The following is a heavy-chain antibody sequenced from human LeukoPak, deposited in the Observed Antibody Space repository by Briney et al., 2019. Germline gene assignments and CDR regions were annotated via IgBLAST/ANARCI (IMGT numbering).Heavy chain of an antibody. V-gene: IGHV3-30*18. Sequence: PGGSLRLSCAASGFTFSSYGMHWVRQAPGKGLEWVAVISYDGSNKYYADSVKGRFTISRDNSKNTLYLQMNSLRAEDTAVYYCAEGRGELSPFDYWGQGTLVTVSS. CDR3: AEGRGELSPFDY. CDR2: ISYDGSNK. J-gene: IGHJ4*02. D-gene: IGHD3-10*01. CDR1: GFTFSSYG.